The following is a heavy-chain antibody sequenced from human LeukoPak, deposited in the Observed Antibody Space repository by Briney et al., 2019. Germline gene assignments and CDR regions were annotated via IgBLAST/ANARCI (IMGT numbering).Heavy chain of an antibody. CDR2: IIPIFGTA. D-gene: IGHD6-13*01. CDR1: GGTFSSYA. V-gene: IGHV1-69*13. Sequence: SVKVSCKASGGTFSSYAISWVRQAPGQRLEWMGGIIPIFGTANYAQKFQGRVTITADESTSRAYMELSSLRSEDTAVYYCARAEYSSSWFDYWGQGTLVTVSS. CDR3: ARAEYSSSWFDY. J-gene: IGHJ4*02.